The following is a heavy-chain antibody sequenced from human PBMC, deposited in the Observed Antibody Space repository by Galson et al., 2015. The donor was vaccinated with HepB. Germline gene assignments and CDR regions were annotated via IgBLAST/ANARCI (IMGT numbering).Heavy chain of an antibody. CDR3: ARGVYAVFHFDY. Sequence: SLRLSCAASGFTVSSNYMSWVRQAPGKGLEWVSVTYSGGTTYYADSVKGRFTISRDNSKNTLYLQMNSLRAEDTAVYYCARGVYAVFHFDYWGQGTLVTVSS. CDR2: TYSGGTT. J-gene: IGHJ4*02. CDR1: GFTVSSNY. D-gene: IGHD5/OR15-5a*01. V-gene: IGHV3-66*01.